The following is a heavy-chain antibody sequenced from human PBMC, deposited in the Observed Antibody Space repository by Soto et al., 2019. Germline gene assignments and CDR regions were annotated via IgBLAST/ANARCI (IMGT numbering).Heavy chain of an antibody. Sequence: QVQRQESGPGLVTPSETLSLTCTVSGGSISSYYWSWIRQPPGKGLEWIGYIYYSGSTNYNPSLKSRVTISVDTSKNQFSLKLSSVTAADTAVYYCARGGVLGYCSGGSCYSGLDYWGQGTLVTVSS. CDR2: IYYSGST. CDR3: ARGGVLGYCSGGSCYSGLDY. V-gene: IGHV4-59*01. D-gene: IGHD2-15*01. J-gene: IGHJ4*02. CDR1: GGSISSYY.